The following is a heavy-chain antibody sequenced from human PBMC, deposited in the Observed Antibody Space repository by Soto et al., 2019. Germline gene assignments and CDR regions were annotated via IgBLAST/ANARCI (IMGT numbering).Heavy chain of an antibody. CDR2: IIPTLGIA. J-gene: IGHJ4*02. D-gene: IGHD6-13*01. CDR3: ASRAAGTTFRDTHIDY. Sequence: SVKVSCKASGGTFSSYTISWVRQAPGQGLEWMGRIIPTLGIANYAQKFQGRVTITADKSASTAYMELSSLRSEDTAVYYCASRAAGTTFRDTHIDYWGQGTLVTVSS. V-gene: IGHV1-69*02. CDR1: GGTFSSYT.